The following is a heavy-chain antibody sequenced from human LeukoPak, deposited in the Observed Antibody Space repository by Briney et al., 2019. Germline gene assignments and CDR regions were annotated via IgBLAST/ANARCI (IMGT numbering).Heavy chain of an antibody. Sequence: SETLSLTCAVYGGSFSGYYWRWIRQPPGRGVEWIGEINHSGSTNYNPSLKSRGTISVDTSKNHFSLKRSSVTAADTAVYYCAGGRYDYVWGSDRYARSFDYWGQGTLVTVAS. CDR1: GGSFSGYY. CDR2: INHSGST. J-gene: IGHJ4*02. V-gene: IGHV4-34*01. D-gene: IGHD3-16*02. CDR3: AGGRYDYVWGSDRYARSFDY.